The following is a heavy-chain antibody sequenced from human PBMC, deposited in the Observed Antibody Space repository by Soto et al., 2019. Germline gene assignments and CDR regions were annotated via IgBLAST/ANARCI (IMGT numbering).Heavy chain of an antibody. CDR1: GFTFSNAW. CDR2: IKSKTDDGTT. D-gene: IGHD3-10*01. J-gene: IGHJ4*02. CDR3: TTLPVLLWFGELRYGY. V-gene: IGHV3-15*01. Sequence: GGSLRLSCAASGFTFSNAWMSWVRQAPGKGLEWVGRIKSKTDDGTTDYAAPVKGRFTISRDDSKNTLYLQMNSLKTEDTAVYYRTTLPVLLWFGELRYGYWGQGTLVTVSS.